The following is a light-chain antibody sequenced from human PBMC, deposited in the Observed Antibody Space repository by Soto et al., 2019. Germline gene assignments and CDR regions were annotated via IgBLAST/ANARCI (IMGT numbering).Light chain of an antibody. CDR2: DAS. Sequence: DIQMTQSPSSLFASVGDRVTITCQASQDISSSLNWYQQKPGKAPKLLIYDASNLETGVPSRFSGSGSGTEFTLTISSLQPDDFATYYCQQYENLPTFGQGTRLEIK. V-gene: IGKV1-33*01. J-gene: IGKJ5*01. CDR1: QDISSS. CDR3: QQYENLPT.